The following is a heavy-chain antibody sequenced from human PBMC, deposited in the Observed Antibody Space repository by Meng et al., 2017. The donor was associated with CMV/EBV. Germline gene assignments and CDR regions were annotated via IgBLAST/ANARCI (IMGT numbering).Heavy chain of an antibody. D-gene: IGHD1-26*01. V-gene: IGHV4-34*01. Sequence: QVQLQQVGAGLLKPSETLSLTCAVYGGSFSGYYWSWFRQPPGKGLEWIGEINHSGSTNYNPSLKSRVTISVDTSKNQFSLKLSSVTAADTAVYYCARGVGGWFDPWGQGTLVTVSS. CDR2: INHSGST. CDR3: ARGVGGWFDP. J-gene: IGHJ5*02. CDR1: GGSFSGYY.